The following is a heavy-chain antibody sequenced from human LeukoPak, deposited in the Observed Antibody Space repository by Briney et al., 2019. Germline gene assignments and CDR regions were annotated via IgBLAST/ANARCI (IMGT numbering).Heavy chain of an antibody. CDR1: GFTFSSYE. J-gene: IGHJ3*01. V-gene: IGHV3-48*03. D-gene: IGHD3-10*01. CDR2: ISSSGSTI. Sequence: PGGSLRLSCVASGFTFSSYEMNWVRQAPGKGLEWVSYISSSGSTIYYADSVKGRFTISRDNSKNTLYLQMNSLRAEDTAVYYCAKDHDYYASGPVWGQGTMVTVSS. CDR3: AKDHDYYASGPV.